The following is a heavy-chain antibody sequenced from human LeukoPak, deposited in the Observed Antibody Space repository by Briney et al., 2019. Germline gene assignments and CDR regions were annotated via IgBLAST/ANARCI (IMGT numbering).Heavy chain of an antibody. D-gene: IGHD3-22*01. J-gene: IGHJ3*02. CDR2: IYYSGST. CDR3: ARVAPYYYDSSFAFDI. V-gene: IGHV4-59*01. Sequence: PSETLSLTCTVSGGSISGYYWSWIRQPPGKGLEWIGYIYYSGSTNHNPSLKSRVTISVDTSKNQFSLKLSSVTAADTAVYYCARVAPYYYDSSFAFDIWGQGTMVTVSS. CDR1: GGSISGYY.